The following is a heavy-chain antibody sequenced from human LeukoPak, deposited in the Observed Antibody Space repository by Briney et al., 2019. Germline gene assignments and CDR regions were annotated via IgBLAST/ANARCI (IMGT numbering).Heavy chain of an antibody. CDR3: AGAGDFDS. V-gene: IGHV4-30-4*01. Sequence: SQTLSLTCTVSGGSIYSGDYYWSWIRQPPGKGLEWIGYIYFDGSTYYNPSLKSRVSISMDTSKNQFSLKLSSVTVADTAVYFCAGAGDFDSWGQGTLVTVSS. CDR2: IYFDGST. D-gene: IGHD3-10*01. J-gene: IGHJ4*02. CDR1: GGSIYSGDYY.